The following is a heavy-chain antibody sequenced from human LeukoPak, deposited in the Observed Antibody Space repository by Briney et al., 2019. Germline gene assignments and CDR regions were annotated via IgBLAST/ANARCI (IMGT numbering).Heavy chain of an antibody. CDR3: ARVVATLGWFDP. J-gene: IGHJ5*02. D-gene: IGHD5-12*01. V-gene: IGHV1-69*13. CDR1: GGTFSSYT. Sequence: ASVKVSCKASGGTFSSYTLSWVRQAPGQGLEWMGGIIPIFGTANYAQKFQGRVTITADESTSTAYVELSSLRSEDTAVYYCARVVATLGWFDPWGQGTLVTVSS. CDR2: IIPIFGTA.